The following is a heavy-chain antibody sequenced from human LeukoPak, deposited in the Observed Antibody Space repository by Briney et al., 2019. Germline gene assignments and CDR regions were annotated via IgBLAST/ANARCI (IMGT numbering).Heavy chain of an antibody. CDR3: AKGDTGMIRRYYFDY. D-gene: IGHD5-18*01. J-gene: IGHJ4*02. CDR1: GFTFRSYV. CDR2: ISGSGGST. Sequence: GGSLRLSCAASGFTFRSYVMTWVRQAPGKGLEWVSTISGSGGSTYYADSVKGRFTISRDNSKNTLFLQMNSLRAEDTAVYYCAKGDTGMIRRYYFDYWGQGTLVTVSS. V-gene: IGHV3-23*01.